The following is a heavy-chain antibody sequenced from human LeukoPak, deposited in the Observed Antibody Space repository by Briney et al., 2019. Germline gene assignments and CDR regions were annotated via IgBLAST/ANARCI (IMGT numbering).Heavy chain of an antibody. V-gene: IGHV1-69*11. Sequence: VASVKVSCKSSGGTFSSYAISWVRQAPGQGLEWMGRIIPILGTANYAQKFQGRVTITADESTSTAYMELSSLRSEDTAVYYCARDSGKEHCSSTSCYRITLYYWGQGTLVTVSS. CDR2: IIPILGTA. CDR3: ARDSGKEHCSSTSCYRITLYY. CDR1: GGTFSSYA. D-gene: IGHD2-2*01. J-gene: IGHJ4*02.